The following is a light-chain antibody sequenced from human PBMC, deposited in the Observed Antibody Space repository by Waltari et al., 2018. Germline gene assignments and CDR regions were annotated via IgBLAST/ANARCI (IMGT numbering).Light chain of an antibody. CDR3: AAWDDTLSAVV. V-gene: IGLV1-47*02. J-gene: IGLJ2*01. Sequence: QSVLTQPPSTSGTPGQRVTISCSGSSSNIGSNYVYWYQHPPGTAPKLLIYTNDQRPSGVPDRFSGSKSGTSASLAISGLQSDDESDYFCAAWDDTLSAVVFGGGTKLTVL. CDR1: SSNIGSNY. CDR2: TND.